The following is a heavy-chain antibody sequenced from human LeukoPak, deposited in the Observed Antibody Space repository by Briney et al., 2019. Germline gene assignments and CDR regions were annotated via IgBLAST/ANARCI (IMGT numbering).Heavy chain of an antibody. Sequence: GGSLRLSCAASGSTFSSYSMNWVRQAPGKGLEWVSAISGNDGRTYYADSVKGRFTISRDNSKKTVYLQMNSLRAEDTAVYYCAKDWADFWSGYFLFDYWGRGTLVTVSS. CDR3: AKDWADFWSGYFLFDY. CDR1: GSTFSSYS. CDR2: ISGNDGRT. D-gene: IGHD3-3*01. J-gene: IGHJ4*02. V-gene: IGHV3-23*01.